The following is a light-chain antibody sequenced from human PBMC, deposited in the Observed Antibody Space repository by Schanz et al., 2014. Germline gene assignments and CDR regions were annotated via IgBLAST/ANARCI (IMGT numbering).Light chain of an antibody. CDR3: CSYTSSSTPYV. V-gene: IGLV2-11*01. Sequence: QSALTQPRSVSGSPGQSVTISCTGTSSDVGAYNYVSWFQQHPGKAPKLMIYDVSKRPSGVPDRFSGSKSGNTASLTISGLQAEDEADYYCCSYTSSSTPYVFGTGTKLTVL. CDR2: DVS. CDR1: SSDVGAYNY. J-gene: IGLJ1*01.